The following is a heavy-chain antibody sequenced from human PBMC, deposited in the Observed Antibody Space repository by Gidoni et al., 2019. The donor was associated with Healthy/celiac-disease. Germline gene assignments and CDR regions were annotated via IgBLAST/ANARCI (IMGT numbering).Heavy chain of an antibody. J-gene: IGHJ4*02. V-gene: IGHV4-34*01. Sequence: QVQLQQWGAGLLKPSETLSLTCAVYGGSFSGYYLSWIRQPPGKGLEWIGEINHSGSTNYKPSLKSRVTISVETSKNQFSLKLSSVTAADTAVYYCARVDYGDYVDYWGQGTLVTVSS. CDR3: ARVDYGDYVDY. CDR2: INHSGST. CDR1: GGSFSGYY. D-gene: IGHD4-17*01.